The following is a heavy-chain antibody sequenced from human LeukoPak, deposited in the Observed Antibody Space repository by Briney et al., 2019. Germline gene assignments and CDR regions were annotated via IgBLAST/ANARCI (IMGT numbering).Heavy chain of an antibody. J-gene: IGHJ4*02. CDR1: GFTFSSYG. Sequence: PGRSLRLSCAASGFTFSSYGMHWVRQAPGKGLEWVAVISYDGSNKYYADSVKGRFTISRDNSKNTLYLQMNSLRAEDTAVYYCAKGTYYYDSSGYYPYYFDYWGQGTLVTVSS. D-gene: IGHD3-22*01. CDR2: ISYDGSNK. V-gene: IGHV3-30*18. CDR3: AKGTYYYDSSGYYPYYFDY.